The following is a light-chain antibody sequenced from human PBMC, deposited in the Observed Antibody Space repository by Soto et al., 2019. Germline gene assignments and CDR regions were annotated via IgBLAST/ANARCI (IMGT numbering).Light chain of an antibody. V-gene: IGKV2-28*01. CDR3: MRGLETPLN. J-gene: IGKJ3*01. CDR1: QSLLHSNGYNY. CDR2: LGF. Sequence: DIVMTQSPLSLPVTPGPPASMSCRSNQSLLHSNGYNYLDWYLQKPGQSPRLMIYLGFDRASGVPGRISCSGLRADFSQTISRVEAEDVGVCFCMRGLETPLNFDRGSKVDLK.